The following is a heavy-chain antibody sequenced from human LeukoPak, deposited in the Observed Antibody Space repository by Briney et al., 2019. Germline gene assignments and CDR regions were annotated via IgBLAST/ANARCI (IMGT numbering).Heavy chain of an antibody. Sequence: ASVKVSCKASGYTXSSFYITWVRQAPGQGLEWVGWISAYNGNTNYAQNLQGRVTMTTDTSTSTAYMELRSLTSDDTALYYCARGGGSSYVAYWGQGTPVTVSS. CDR1: GYTXSSFY. CDR2: ISAYNGNT. CDR3: ARGGGSSYVAY. V-gene: IGHV1-18*01. J-gene: IGHJ4*02. D-gene: IGHD3-22*01.